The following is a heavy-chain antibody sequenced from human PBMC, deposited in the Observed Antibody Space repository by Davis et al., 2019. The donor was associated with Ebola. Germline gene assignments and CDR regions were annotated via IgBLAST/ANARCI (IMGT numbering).Heavy chain of an antibody. CDR3: ARRMDRGVGYMDV. V-gene: IGHV4-59*08. CDR1: GGSISSYY. Sequence: PSETLSLTCTVSGGSISSYYWSWIRQPPGKGLEWIGYTYYSGSTNYKPSLKSRVSMSVDTSNNQFSLKLSSVTAADTAVYYCARRMDRGVGYMDVWGKGTTVTVSS. D-gene: IGHD3-10*01. CDR2: TYYSGST. J-gene: IGHJ6*03.